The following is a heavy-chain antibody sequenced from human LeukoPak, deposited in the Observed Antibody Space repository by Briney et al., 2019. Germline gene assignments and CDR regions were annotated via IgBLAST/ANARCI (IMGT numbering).Heavy chain of an antibody. J-gene: IGHJ3*02. Sequence: GRSLRLSCAASGFTFSSYAMHWVRQAPGKGLEWVAVISYDGSNKYYADSVKGRFTISRDNSKNTLYLQMNSLRAEDTAVYYCARPKGYCSGGSCYSHRTDAFDIWGQGTMVTVSS. CDR3: ARPKGYCSGGSCYSHRTDAFDI. V-gene: IGHV3-30*04. CDR2: ISYDGSNK. CDR1: GFTFSSYA. D-gene: IGHD2-15*01.